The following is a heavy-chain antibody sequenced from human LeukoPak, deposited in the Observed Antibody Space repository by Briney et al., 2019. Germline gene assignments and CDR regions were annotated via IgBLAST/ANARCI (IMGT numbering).Heavy chain of an antibody. D-gene: IGHD4-17*01. J-gene: IGHJ4*02. CDR3: ARDLYGDWGGGDY. V-gene: IGHV4-34*01. Sequence: SETLSLTCAVYGGSFSGYYWSWIRQPPGKGLEWIGEINHSGSTNYNPSLKSRVTISVDTSTNQFSLKLSSVTAADTAVYYCARDLYGDWGGGDYWGQGTLVTVSS. CDR2: INHSGST. CDR1: GGSFSGYY.